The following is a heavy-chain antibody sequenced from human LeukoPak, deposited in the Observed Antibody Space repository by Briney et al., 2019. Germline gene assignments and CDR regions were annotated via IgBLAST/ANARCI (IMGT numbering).Heavy chain of an antibody. D-gene: IGHD6-13*01. CDR3: VRDSSSWYLVSIYYYYMDV. Sequence: ASVKVSCKASGYTFTSYGISWVRQAPGQGLEWMGWISAYNGNTNYAQKLQGRVTMTTDTSTSTAYMELRSLRSDDTAVYYCVRDSSSWYLVSIYYYYMDVWGKGTTVTVSS. CDR2: ISAYNGNT. CDR1: GYTFTSYG. V-gene: IGHV1-18*01. J-gene: IGHJ6*03.